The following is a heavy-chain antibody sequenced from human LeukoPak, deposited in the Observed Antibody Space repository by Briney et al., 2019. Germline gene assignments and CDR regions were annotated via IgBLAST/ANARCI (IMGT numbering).Heavy chain of an antibody. J-gene: IGHJ4*02. CDR2: IWYDGSNK. Sequence: GGSLRLSCAASGFTFSSYGMHWVRQAPGKGREWVAVIWYDGSNKYYADSVKGRFTISRDNSKNTLYLQMNSLRAADTAVYYCARGSGGYDILTGYYNSPYFDYWGQGTLVTVSS. D-gene: IGHD3-9*01. V-gene: IGHV3-33*08. CDR1: GFTFSSYG. CDR3: ARGSGGYDILTGYYNSPYFDY.